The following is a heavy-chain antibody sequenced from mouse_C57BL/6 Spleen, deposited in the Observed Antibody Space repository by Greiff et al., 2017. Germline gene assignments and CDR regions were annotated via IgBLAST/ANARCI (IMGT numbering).Heavy chain of an antibody. J-gene: IGHJ3*01. CDR3: ARGGYDYVPFAY. Sequence: QVQLQQPGAELVKPGASVKMSCKASGYTFTSYWITWVKQRPGQGLEWIGDIYPGSGSTNYNEKFKSKATLTVDTSSSTAYMQLSSLTSEDSAVYYCARGGYDYVPFAYWGQGTLVTVSA. CDR1: GYTFTSYW. D-gene: IGHD2-4*01. CDR2: IYPGSGST. V-gene: IGHV1-55*01.